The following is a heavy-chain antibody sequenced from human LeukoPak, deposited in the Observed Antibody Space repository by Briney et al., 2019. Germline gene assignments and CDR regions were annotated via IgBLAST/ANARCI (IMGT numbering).Heavy chain of an antibody. D-gene: IGHD2-21*02. Sequence: PSETLSLTCTVSGGSISSFYWSWIRQPPGKGLEWIGYINYSGSANYNPSLKSRVTMLVDTSTNQFSLKLSSVTAADTAVYYCARVLCSRSGDCYYLDYWGPGTLVTVSS. J-gene: IGHJ4*02. V-gene: IGHV4-59*08. CDR1: GGSISSFY. CDR3: ARVLCSRSGDCYYLDY. CDR2: INYSGSA.